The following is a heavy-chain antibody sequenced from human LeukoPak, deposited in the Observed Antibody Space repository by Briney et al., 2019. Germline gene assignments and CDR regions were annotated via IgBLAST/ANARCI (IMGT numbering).Heavy chain of an antibody. CDR2: IYHSGST. V-gene: IGHV4-30-2*01. J-gene: IGHJ4*02. Sequence: SQTLSLTCAVSGGSISSGGYSWSWIRQPPGKGLEWIGYIYHSGSTYYNPSLKSRVTIPVDRSKNQFSLKLSSVTAADTAVYYCARDRDGLDYWGQGTLVTVSS. CDR3: ARDRDGLDY. CDR1: GGSISSGGYS.